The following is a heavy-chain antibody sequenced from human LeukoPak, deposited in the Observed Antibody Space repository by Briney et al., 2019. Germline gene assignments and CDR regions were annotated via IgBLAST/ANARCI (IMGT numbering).Heavy chain of an antibody. CDR2: ISGSGGST. CDR1: GFTFSSYA. D-gene: IGHD1-14*01. V-gene: IGHV3-23*01. J-gene: IGHJ3*02. CDR3: AKSRAPTADPDAFDI. Sequence: GGSLRLSCAASGFTFSSYAMSWVRQAPGKGLEWVSAISGSGGSTYYADSVKGRFTISRDNSKNTLYLQMNSLRPEDTALYYCAKSRAPTADPDAFDIWGQGTMVTVSS.